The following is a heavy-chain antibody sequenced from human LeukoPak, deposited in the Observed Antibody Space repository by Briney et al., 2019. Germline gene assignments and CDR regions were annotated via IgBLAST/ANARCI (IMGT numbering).Heavy chain of an antibody. CDR2: ISANNGNT. J-gene: IGHJ5*02. CDR1: GLTFTSYG. D-gene: IGHD3-16*01. CDR3: AKDGRPMIPFSWFDP. Sequence: ASVKVSCKASGLTFTSYGFSWVRQAPGQGPEWMGWISANNGNTICVQKFQGRVTMTTDASTTTVYMELRDLRSDDTAVYYCAKDGRPMIPFSWFDPWGQGTLVIVSS. V-gene: IGHV1-18*01.